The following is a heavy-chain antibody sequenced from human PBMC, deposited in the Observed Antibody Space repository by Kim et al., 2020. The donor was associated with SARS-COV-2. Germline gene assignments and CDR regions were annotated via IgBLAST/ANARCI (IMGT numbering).Heavy chain of an antibody. Sequence: ASVKVSCKVSGYTLTELSMHWVRQAPGKGLEWMGGFDPEDGETIYAQKFQGRVTMTEDTSTDTAYMELSSLRSEDTAVYYCATGKDGASGYEIVVYYFDYWGQGTLVTVSS. CDR3: ATGKDGASGYEIVVYYFDY. CDR1: GYTLTELS. J-gene: IGHJ4*02. V-gene: IGHV1-24*01. CDR2: FDPEDGET. D-gene: IGHD5-12*01.